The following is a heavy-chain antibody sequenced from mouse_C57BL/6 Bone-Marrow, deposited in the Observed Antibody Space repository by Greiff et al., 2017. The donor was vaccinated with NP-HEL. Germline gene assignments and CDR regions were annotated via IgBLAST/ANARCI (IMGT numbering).Heavy chain of an antibody. Sequence: EVKLVESGGGLVQPGGSMKLSCVASGFTFSNYWMNWVRQSPEKGLEWVAQIRLKSDNYATHYAESVKGRFTISRDDSKSRVYLQMNNLRAEDTGIYYCINWDAYAMDYWGQGTSVTVSS. J-gene: IGHJ4*01. CDR2: IRLKSDNYAT. CDR3: INWDAYAMDY. D-gene: IGHD4-1*02. CDR1: GFTFSNYW. V-gene: IGHV6-3*01.